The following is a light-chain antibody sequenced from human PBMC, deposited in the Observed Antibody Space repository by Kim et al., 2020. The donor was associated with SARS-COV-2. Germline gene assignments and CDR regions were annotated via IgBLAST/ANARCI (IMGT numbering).Light chain of an antibody. CDR3: QQYKTYS. CDR2: DAS. CDR1: QSISMW. J-gene: IGKJ1*01. V-gene: IGKV1-5*01. Sequence: DIQMTQSPSTLSASVGDTVILTCRASQSISMWLAWYQQKPGKAPKLLIYDASNLESGVPSRFSGSGSGTDFTLTISGLQPDDFATYYCQQYKTYSFGQGTKVDIK.